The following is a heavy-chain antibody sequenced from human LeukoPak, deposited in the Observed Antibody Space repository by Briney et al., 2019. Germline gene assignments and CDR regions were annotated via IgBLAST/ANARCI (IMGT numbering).Heavy chain of an antibody. V-gene: IGHV3-48*04. CDR3: AKAVGAITIFDY. Sequence: GGSLRLSCAASGFTFSSYSMNWVRQAPGKGLEWVSYISSSGSTIYYADSVKGRFTISRDNAKNSLYLQMNSLRAEDTAVYYCAKAVGAITIFDYWGQGTLVTVSS. CDR2: ISSSGSTI. D-gene: IGHD1-26*01. CDR1: GFTFSSYS. J-gene: IGHJ4*02.